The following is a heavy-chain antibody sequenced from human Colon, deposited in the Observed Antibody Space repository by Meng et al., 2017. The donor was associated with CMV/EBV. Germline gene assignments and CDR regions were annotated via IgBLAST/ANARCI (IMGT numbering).Heavy chain of an antibody. V-gene: IGHV3-11*04. CDR1: GFTFSDYY. J-gene: IGHJ4*02. CDR3: VRVGDWVTIFDS. Sequence: GGSLRLSCAASGFTFSDYYMSWIRQAPRKGLECVSYISHSGSTIFYADSVKGRFTVSRDNAKNSLYLQMHGLRAEAMAVYYCVRVGDWVTIFDSWGQGTLVTVSS. D-gene: IGHD3-10*01. CDR2: ISHSGSTI.